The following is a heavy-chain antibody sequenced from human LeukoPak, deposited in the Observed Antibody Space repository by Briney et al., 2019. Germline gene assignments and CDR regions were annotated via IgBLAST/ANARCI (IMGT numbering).Heavy chain of an antibody. D-gene: IGHD1-26*01. Sequence: GGSLKLSCAASGFTFSSYDMHWVRQATGKGLEWVSAIGTAGDTYYPGSVKGRFTISRENAKNSLYLQMNSLRAGDTAVYYCARDSAQHAFDIWGQGTMVTVSS. CDR2: IGTAGDT. J-gene: IGHJ3*02. V-gene: IGHV3-13*01. CDR3: ARDSAQHAFDI. CDR1: GFTFSSYD.